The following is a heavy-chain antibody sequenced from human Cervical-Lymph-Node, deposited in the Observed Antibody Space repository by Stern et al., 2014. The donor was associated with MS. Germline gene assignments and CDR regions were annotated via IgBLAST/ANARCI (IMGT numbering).Heavy chain of an antibody. Sequence: QVTLRESGPTLVNPTQTLTLTCAFSGFSLSTSGVGVGWIRQPPGKALEWLALIYWDDDKRYSPSLKSRLTISKDTSRNQVVLTMTNMDPVDTATYYCAHRPDFLSGYYFDSWGQGTLVTVYS. J-gene: IGHJ4*01. D-gene: IGHD3-3*01. CDR1: GFSLSTSGVG. CDR2: IYWDDDK. V-gene: IGHV2-5*02. CDR3: AHRPDFLSGYYFDS.